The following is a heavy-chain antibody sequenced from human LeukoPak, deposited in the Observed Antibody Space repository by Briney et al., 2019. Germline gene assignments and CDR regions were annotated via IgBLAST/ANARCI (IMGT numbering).Heavy chain of an antibody. V-gene: IGHV7-4-1*02. CDR1: GYTFTSYA. D-gene: IGHD6-19*01. J-gene: IGHJ4*02. CDR2: INTNTGNP. Sequence: ASVKVSCKASGYTFTSYAMNWVRQAPGQGLEWMGWINTNTGNPTYAQGFTGRFVFSLDTSVSTAYLQISSLKAEDTAVYYCARTGRAAVAHYFDYWGQGTLVTVSS. CDR3: ARTGRAAVAHYFDY.